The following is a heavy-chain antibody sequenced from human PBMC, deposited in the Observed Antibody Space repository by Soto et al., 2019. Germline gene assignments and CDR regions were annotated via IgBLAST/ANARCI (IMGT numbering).Heavy chain of an antibody. CDR2: ISGSGGST. V-gene: IGHV3-23*01. J-gene: IGHJ3*02. D-gene: IGHD1-1*01. CDR1: GFTFSSYA. Sequence: EVQLLESGGGLVQPGGSLRLSCAASGFTFSSYAMSWVRQAPGKGLEWVSAISGSGGSTYYADSVKGRFTISRDNSKNTLYLQMNSLRAEDTAVYYCAKDPISREEDDDDHAFDIWRQGTMVTVSS. CDR3: AKDPISREEDDDDHAFDI.